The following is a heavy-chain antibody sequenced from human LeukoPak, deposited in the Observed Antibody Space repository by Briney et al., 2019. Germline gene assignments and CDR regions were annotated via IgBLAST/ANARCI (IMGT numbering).Heavy chain of an antibody. Sequence: PGGSLRLSCAASGFTVSSNYMSWVRQAPGKGLEWVSVIYSGGSTYYADSVKGRFTISRDNSKNTLYLQMNSLRAEDTAVYYCARSDYYDSSGPSFDYWGQGTLVTVSS. CDR3: ARSDYYDSSGPSFDY. D-gene: IGHD3-22*01. V-gene: IGHV3-53*01. J-gene: IGHJ4*02. CDR1: GFTVSSNY. CDR2: IYSGGST.